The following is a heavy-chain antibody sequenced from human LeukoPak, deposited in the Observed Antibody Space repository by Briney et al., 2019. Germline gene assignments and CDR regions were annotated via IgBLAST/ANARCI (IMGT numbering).Heavy chain of an antibody. CDR2: ISNDGNEK. CDR1: GFTFSAYV. CDR3: ARDGGYTGGWTYGAGDY. D-gene: IGHD2-8*02. J-gene: IGHJ4*01. Sequence: GGSLRLSCAASGFTFSAYVMHWVRQAPGKGLGCVAVISNDGNEKYYADSVKGRFSISRDNSKNTLYLQMSSLRTEDTAVYYCARDGGYTGGWTYGAGDYWGQENLVTVSS. V-gene: IGHV3-30*04.